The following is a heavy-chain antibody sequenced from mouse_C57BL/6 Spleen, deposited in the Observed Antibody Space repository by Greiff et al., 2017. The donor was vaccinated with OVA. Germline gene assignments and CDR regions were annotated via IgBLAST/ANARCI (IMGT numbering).Heavy chain of an antibody. V-gene: IGHV1-81*01. CDR2: IYPRSGNT. CDR1: GYTFTSYG. J-gene: IGHJ4*01. Sequence: VQLQQSGAELARPGASVKLSCKASGYTFTSYGISWLKQSTGQGLEWIGEIYPRSGNTYYNEKFKGKATLTADKSSNTAYMEFSCLTSEDSAVYFCSRTYYGSSSNYYSMDYWGQGTSVTVSS. D-gene: IGHD1-1*01. CDR3: SRTYYGSSSNYYSMDY.